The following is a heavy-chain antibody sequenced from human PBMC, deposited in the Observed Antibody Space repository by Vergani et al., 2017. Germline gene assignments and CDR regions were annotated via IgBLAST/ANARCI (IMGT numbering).Heavy chain of an antibody. D-gene: IGHD6-19*01. V-gene: IGHV3-30*18. J-gene: IGHJ4*02. CDR1: GFTFSSYG. Sequence: QVQLVESGGGVVQPGRSLRLSCAASGFTFSSYGMHWVRQAPGKGLEWVAVISYDGSNKYYADSVKGRFTISRDNSKNTLYLQMNSLRAEDTAVYYCAKSSRAVAVREFDYWGQGTLVTVSS. CDR3: AKSSRAVAVREFDY. CDR2: ISYDGSNK.